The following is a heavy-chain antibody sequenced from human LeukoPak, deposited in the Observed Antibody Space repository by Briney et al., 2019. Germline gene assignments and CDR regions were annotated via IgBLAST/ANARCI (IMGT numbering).Heavy chain of an antibody. J-gene: IGHJ3*02. Sequence: GGSLRLSCAASGLTFSSYAMNWVRQAPGKGLEWVSFISADGGHTYYADSVKGRFTISRDNSKNTVYLQMNSLGAEDTAVYYCARDRPYSKWGAFDIWGQGTMVTVSS. CDR3: ARDRPYSKWGAFDI. CDR1: GLTFSSYA. CDR2: ISADGGHT. V-gene: IGHV3-23*01. D-gene: IGHD6-13*01.